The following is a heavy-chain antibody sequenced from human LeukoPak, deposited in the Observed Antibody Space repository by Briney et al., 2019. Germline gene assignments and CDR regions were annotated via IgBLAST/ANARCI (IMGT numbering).Heavy chain of an antibody. J-gene: IGHJ4*02. CDR3: VRRDNTCWNYFDY. V-gene: IGHV4-59*08. CDR2: IYYKGNT. CDR1: GGSINSHY. D-gene: IGHD1-1*01. Sequence: SETLSLTCTVSGGSINSHYWSWIRQPPGKGLEWIWDIYYKGNTNYNPSLKSRVTISVETSKNTLSLKLTSVLAADTASYYCVRRDNTCWNYFDYWGQGILVTVSS.